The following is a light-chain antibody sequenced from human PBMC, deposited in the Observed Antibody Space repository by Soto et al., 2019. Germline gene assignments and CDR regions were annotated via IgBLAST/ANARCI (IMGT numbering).Light chain of an antibody. J-gene: IGKJ1*01. CDR2: GAS. CDR1: QSVSSN. Sequence: EIVMTQSPATLSVSPGERATLACRASQSVSSNLAWYQQTPGQAPRRLSYGASTRATGIPARFSGSGSGTEFTLTISSLQSEDFEVYYCQQYNNWWTFGQGTKVEIK. V-gene: IGKV3-15*01. CDR3: QQYNNWWT.